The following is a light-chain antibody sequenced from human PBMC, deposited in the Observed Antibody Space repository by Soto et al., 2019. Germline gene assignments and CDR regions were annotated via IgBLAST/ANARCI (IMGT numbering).Light chain of an antibody. CDR2: GAS. Sequence: DIQMTQSPSSLPASVGDSVTITCRASQTINKYLSWYQHKAGQAPKLLFYGASSLDKGVPVRFGGCGAGKFFTPTISSLQPEDFATCYCQQTYTTPGSFGRGTTVEIK. V-gene: IGKV1-39*01. CDR1: QTINKY. J-gene: IGKJ1*01. CDR3: QQTYTTPGS.